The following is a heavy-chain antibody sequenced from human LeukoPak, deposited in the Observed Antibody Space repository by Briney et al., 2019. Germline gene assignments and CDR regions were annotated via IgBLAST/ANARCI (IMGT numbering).Heavy chain of an antibody. CDR3: ARLHKRLRFQIDH. Sequence: SETLSLTCAVSGGSISSSSYYWGWIRQPPGKGLEWIGSIYYSGSTYYNPSLKSRVTISVDTSKNQFSLKLSSVTAADTAVYYCARLHKRLRFQIDHWGQGTLVTVSS. V-gene: IGHV4-39*01. CDR2: IYYSGST. J-gene: IGHJ5*02. CDR1: GGSISSSSYY. D-gene: IGHD5-12*01.